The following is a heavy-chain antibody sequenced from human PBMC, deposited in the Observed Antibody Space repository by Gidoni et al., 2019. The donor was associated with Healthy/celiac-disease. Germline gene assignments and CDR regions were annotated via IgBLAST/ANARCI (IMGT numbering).Heavy chain of an antibody. D-gene: IGHD4-17*01. V-gene: IGHV4-34*01. CDR2: INHSGST. J-gene: IGHJ3*02. Sequence: QVQLQQWVAGRLKPLETLSLTRAVHGGSFSGYYWSWLRPPPGKGLEWTGEINHSGSTNYNPSLKSRVTISVDTSKNQFSLKLSSVTAADTAVYYCARGLLSYSDFREIWGQGTMVTVSS. CDR1: GGSFSGYY. CDR3: ARGLLSYSDFREI.